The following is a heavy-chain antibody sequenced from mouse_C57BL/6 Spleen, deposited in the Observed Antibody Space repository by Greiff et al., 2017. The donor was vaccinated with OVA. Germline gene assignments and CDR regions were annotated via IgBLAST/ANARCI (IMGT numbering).Heavy chain of an antibody. D-gene: IGHD1-3*01. CDR2: IDPETGGT. V-gene: IGHV1-15*01. CDR1: GYTFTDYE. Sequence: VQLMASWAELVRPGASVTLSCKASGYTFTDYEMHWVKQTPVHGLEWIGAIDPETGGTAYNQKFKGKAILTADKSSSTAYMELRSLTSEDSAVYYCTRGKGFAYWGQGTLVTVSA. J-gene: IGHJ3*01. CDR3: TRGKGFAY.